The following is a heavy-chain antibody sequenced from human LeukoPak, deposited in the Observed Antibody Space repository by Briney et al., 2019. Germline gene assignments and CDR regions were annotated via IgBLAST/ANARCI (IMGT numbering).Heavy chain of an antibody. Sequence: SETLSLTCTVSGGSISSHYWSWIRQPPWKGLEWIGDISNSGSTNYNPSLESRVTISVDTSKNELSLKLTSVTAADSAVYYCARDQRSPYYYSSGRIPNWFDPWGQGTLVTVSS. V-gene: IGHV4-59*11. J-gene: IGHJ5*02. CDR1: GGSISSHY. D-gene: IGHD3-10*01. CDR3: ARDQRSPYYYSSGRIPNWFDP. CDR2: ISNSGST.